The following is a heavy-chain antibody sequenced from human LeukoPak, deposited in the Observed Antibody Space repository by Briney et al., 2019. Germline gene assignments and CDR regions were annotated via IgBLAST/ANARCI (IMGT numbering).Heavy chain of an antibody. CDR3: ARASGPFDY. D-gene: IGHD1-26*01. Sequence: GGSLRLSCAASGFTVSNDYMIWVRQAPGKGLEWVSNIFAGGSTDYADSVKGRFTISRDNSKNTLYLQMNSLRAEDTAVYYCARASGPFDYWGQGTLVTVSS. CDR2: IFAGGST. V-gene: IGHV3-66*01. CDR1: GFTVSNDY. J-gene: IGHJ4*02.